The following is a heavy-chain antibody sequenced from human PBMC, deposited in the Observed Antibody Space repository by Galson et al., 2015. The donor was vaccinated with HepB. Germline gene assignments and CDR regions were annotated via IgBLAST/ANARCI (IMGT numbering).Heavy chain of an antibody. J-gene: IGHJ4*02. CDR1: GYTLTELS. CDR3: TTALVGDKPPFDY. V-gene: IGHV1-24*01. CDR2: FDPEYGKT. D-gene: IGHD1-26*01. Sequence: SVKVSCKVSGYTLTELSIHWVRQTPGKGPEWMGGFDPEYGKTIYSQKLQGRVLMTEDTSTGTAYMELINLRSGDTAVYYCTTALVGDKPPFDYWGQGTLVIVSS.